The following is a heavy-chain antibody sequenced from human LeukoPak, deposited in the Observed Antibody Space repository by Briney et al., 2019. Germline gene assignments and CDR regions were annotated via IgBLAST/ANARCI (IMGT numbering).Heavy chain of an antibody. CDR1: GFTFSSYW. D-gene: IGHD3-10*01. CDR3: HLVRGGGYFDY. J-gene: IGHJ4*02. V-gene: IGHV4-34*08. Sequence: GSLRLSCAASGFTFSSYWMNWVRQAPGKGLEWIGEINHSGDTNYNPSLKSRLTISVDTSKNHVSLNLSSVTAADTAVYYCHLVRGGGYFDYWGQGILVTVSS. CDR2: INHSGDT.